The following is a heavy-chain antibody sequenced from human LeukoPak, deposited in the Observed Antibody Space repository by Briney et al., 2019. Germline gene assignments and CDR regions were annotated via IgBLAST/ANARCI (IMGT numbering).Heavy chain of an antibody. D-gene: IGHD3-22*01. CDR2: IYTSGST. Sequence: SETLSLTCTVSGGSISSYHWSWIRQPAGKGLEWIGRIYTSGSTNYNPSLKSRVTISVDTSKNQFSLKLSSVTAADTAVYYCARDKEDYYDSSVEDWFDPWGQGTLVTVSS. V-gene: IGHV4-4*07. J-gene: IGHJ5*02. CDR1: GGSISSYH. CDR3: ARDKEDYYDSSVEDWFDP.